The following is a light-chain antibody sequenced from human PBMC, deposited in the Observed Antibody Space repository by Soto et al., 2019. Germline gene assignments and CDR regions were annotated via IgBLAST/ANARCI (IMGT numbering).Light chain of an antibody. V-gene: IGKV3-15*01. J-gene: IGKJ1*01. CDR2: GAS. CDR3: QQYNNRPWT. Sequence: ILMTQSPATLSVSPGESVTLSCRASQSVSSNLAWHQQKPGQAPRLLIYGASTRATGIPARFSGSGSGTEFTLPISSLQSEDFAVYYCQQYNNRPWTFGQGTKVEIK. CDR1: QSVSSN.